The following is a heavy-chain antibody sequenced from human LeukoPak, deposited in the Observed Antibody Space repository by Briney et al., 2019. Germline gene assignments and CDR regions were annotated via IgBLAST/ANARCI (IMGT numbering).Heavy chain of an antibody. CDR2: IYYRGST. D-gene: IGHD6-19*01. J-gene: IGHJ4*02. CDR3: ARHGGSAWYPQPHFDY. Sequence: PSETLSLICTVSGGSISSSSYYWGWIRQPPGKGLELIGTIYYRGSTYYNPSLKGRVTMSVDTSKNQFSLKLSSVTAADTAVYYCARHGGSAWYPQPHFDYWGQGTLVTVSS. CDR1: GGSISSSSYY. V-gene: IGHV4-39*01.